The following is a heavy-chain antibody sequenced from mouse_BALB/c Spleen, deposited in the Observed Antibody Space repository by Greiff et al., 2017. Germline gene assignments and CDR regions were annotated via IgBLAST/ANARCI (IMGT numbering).Heavy chain of an antibody. Sequence: VQLQQSGAELARPGASVKLSCKASGYTFTSYWMQWVKQRPGQGLEWIGAIYPGDGDTRYTQKFKGKATLTADKSSSTAYMQLSSLASEDSAVYYCAREGDGNCPMDYWGQGTSVTVSS. CDR2: IYPGDGDT. J-gene: IGHJ4*01. CDR1: GYTFTSYW. CDR3: AREGDGNCPMDY. V-gene: IGHV1-87*01. D-gene: IGHD2-1*01.